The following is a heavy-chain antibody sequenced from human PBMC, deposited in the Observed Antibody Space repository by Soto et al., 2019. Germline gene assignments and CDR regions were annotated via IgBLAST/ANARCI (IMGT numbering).Heavy chain of an antibody. D-gene: IGHD3-10*01. CDR1: GYTFTSYG. J-gene: IGHJ4*02. Sequence: ASVTVSCKTSGYTFTSYGISWVRQAPGQGLEWMGWISVYNGNTNYAQKLQGRVTMTTDTSTSTAYMELRSLRSDDTAVYYCASGWFGEFVYYFDYWGQGTLVTVSS. V-gene: IGHV1-18*01. CDR2: ISVYNGNT. CDR3: ASGWFGEFVYYFDY.